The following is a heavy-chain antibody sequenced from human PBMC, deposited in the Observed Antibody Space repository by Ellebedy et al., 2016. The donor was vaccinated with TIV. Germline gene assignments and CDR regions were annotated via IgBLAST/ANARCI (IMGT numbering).Heavy chain of an antibody. CDR3: AKEAYDIMTGSQMYGMDV. V-gene: IGHV3-30*18. D-gene: IGHD3-9*01. CDR1: GFTFSSYG. Sequence: GGSLRLSCAASGFTFSSYGMHWVRQAPGKGLEWLAFITYDGRNKYIDDSVKGRFTISRDKSENTLYLQMNSLRAEDTAVYYCAKEAYDIMTGSQMYGMDVWGQGTPVIVSS. CDR2: ITYDGRNK. J-gene: IGHJ6*02.